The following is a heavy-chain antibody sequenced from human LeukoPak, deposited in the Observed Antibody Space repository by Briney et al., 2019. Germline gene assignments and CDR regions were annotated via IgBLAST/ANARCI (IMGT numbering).Heavy chain of an antibody. CDR1: GYTFTSYY. J-gene: IGHJ2*01. V-gene: IGHV1-46*01. CDR3: ARGGYSYGPPDWYFDL. CDR2: INPSGGST. Sequence: GASVKVSCKAPGYTFTSYYMHWVRQAPGQGLEWMGIINPSGGSTSYAQKFQGRVTMTRDMSTSTVYMELSSLRSEDTAVYYCARGGYSYGPPDWYFDLWGRGTLVTVSS. D-gene: IGHD5-18*01.